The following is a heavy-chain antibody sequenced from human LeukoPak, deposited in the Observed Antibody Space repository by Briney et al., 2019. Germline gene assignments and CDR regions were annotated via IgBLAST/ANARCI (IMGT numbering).Heavy chain of an antibody. J-gene: IGHJ3*02. Sequence: GESLKISCKGSGYSFTSYWIGWVRQMPGKGLEWMGIIYPGDSDTRYSPSFQGQVTISADKSISTAYLQWSSLKASDTAMYYCARRKSGSYYNGDAFDIWGQGTMVTVSP. CDR2: IYPGDSDT. V-gene: IGHV5-51*01. CDR3: ARRKSGSYYNGDAFDI. D-gene: IGHD3-10*01. CDR1: GYSFTSYW.